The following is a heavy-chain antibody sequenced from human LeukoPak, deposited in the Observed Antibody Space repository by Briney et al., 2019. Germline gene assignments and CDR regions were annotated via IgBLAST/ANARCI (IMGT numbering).Heavy chain of an antibody. CDR3: ARGGWEPYFDY. J-gene: IGHJ4*02. CDR2: INWNGGST. D-gene: IGHD1-26*01. Sequence: AGGSLRLSCAASGFTFDDYGMSWVRQTPGKGLEWVSGINWNGGSTGYADSVKGRFTISRDNAKNSLYLQMKSLRAEDTALYHCARGGWEPYFDYWGQGTLVTVSS. V-gene: IGHV3-20*01. CDR1: GFTFDDYG.